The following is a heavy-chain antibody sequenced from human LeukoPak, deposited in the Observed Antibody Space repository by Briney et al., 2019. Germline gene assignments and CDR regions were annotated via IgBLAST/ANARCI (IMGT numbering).Heavy chain of an antibody. CDR2: INHSGST. Sequence: PSETLSLTCAVYGGSFSGYYWSWIRQPPGKGLEWIGEINHSGSTNYNPSLKSRVTISVDTSKNQFSLKLSSVTAADTAVYYCARGGRNIITMVRGAPGYYYGMDVWGQGTTVTVSS. J-gene: IGHJ6*02. V-gene: IGHV4-34*01. D-gene: IGHD3-10*01. CDR1: GGSFSGYY. CDR3: ARGGRNIITMVRGAPGYYYGMDV.